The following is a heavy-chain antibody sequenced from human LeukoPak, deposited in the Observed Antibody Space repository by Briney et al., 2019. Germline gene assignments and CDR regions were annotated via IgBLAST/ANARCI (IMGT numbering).Heavy chain of an antibody. J-gene: IGHJ5*02. CDR3: ARAGGRSWFDP. V-gene: IGHV1-2*02. CDR2: INPNSGGT. CDR1: GYSFNDKY. Sequence: GASVKVSCKASGYSFNDKYLHWVRQASGQGLEWMGSINPNSGGTNYAQKFQGRVTMTTDTSMSTAYMELSRLTSDDTAVYYCARAGGRSWFDPWGQGTLVTVSS.